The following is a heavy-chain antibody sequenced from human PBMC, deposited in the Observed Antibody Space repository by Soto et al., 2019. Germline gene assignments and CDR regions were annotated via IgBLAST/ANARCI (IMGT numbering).Heavy chain of an antibody. CDR3: ARGRYSNIYDY. CDR1: GFNFSSYA. D-gene: IGHD4-4*01. V-gene: IGHV3-23*01. CDR2: ISGSGGRT. Sequence: GGSLRLSCAASGFNFSSYAMSWVRLTPGKGLEWVSSISGSGGRTDYADSVKGRFTISRDNAKNTLYLQMNSLRAEDTAVYYCARGRYSNIYDYWGQGTLVTVSS. J-gene: IGHJ4*02.